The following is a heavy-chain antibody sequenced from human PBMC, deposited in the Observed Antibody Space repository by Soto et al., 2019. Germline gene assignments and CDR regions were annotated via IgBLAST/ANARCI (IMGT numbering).Heavy chain of an antibody. CDR1: VVPIDQYY. CDR2: IYYSGST. CDR3: ARDPADGSGSYYNGADYYGMDV. J-gene: IGHJ6*02. V-gene: IGHV4-59*01. Sequence: SETLSLTCHVSVVPIDQYYWSWIRQPPGKGLEWIGYIYYSGSTNYNPSLKSRVTISVDTSKNQFSLKLSSVTAADTAVYYCARDPADGSGSYYNGADYYGMDVWGQGTTVTVSS. D-gene: IGHD3-10*01.